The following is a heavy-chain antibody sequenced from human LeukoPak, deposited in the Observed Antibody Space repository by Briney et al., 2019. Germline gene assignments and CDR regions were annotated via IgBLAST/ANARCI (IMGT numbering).Heavy chain of an antibody. V-gene: IGHV3-74*01. CDR2: ITSDGSST. CDR1: GSTFSTYW. Sequence: GGSLRLSCAASGSTFSTYWMHWVRQAPGKGLVWVSRITSDGSSTSYADSVKGRFTISRDNAKNTLYLQMNSLRVEDTAVYYCARDGSLPDYWGQGTLVTVSS. CDR3: ARDGSLPDY. J-gene: IGHJ4*02.